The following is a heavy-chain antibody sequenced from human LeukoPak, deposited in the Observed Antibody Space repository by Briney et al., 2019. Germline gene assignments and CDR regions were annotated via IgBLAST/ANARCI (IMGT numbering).Heavy chain of an antibody. CDR2: ISYDGSNK. D-gene: IGHD4-23*01. V-gene: IGHV3-30-3*01. Sequence: PGGSLRLSCAASGFTFSSYAMHWVRQAPGKGLEWVAVISYDGSNKYYADSVKGRFTISRDNSKNTLYLQMNSLRAEDTAVYYCARAGYGGLRWDFDYWGQGTLVTVSS. CDR3: ARAGYGGLRWDFDY. J-gene: IGHJ4*02. CDR1: GFTFSSYA.